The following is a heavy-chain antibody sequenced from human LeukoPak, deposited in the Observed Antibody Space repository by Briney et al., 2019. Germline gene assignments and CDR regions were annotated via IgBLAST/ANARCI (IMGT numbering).Heavy chain of an antibody. CDR2: INHSGST. CDR3: ARGRWYYYGSGSSHY. CDR1: GDSISSSSYY. D-gene: IGHD3-10*01. Sequence: SETLSLTCTVSGDSISSSSYYWGWIRQPPGKGLEWIGEINHSGSTNYNPSLKSRVTISVDTSKNQFSLKLSSVTAADTAVYYCARGRWYYYGSGSSHYWGQGTLVTVSS. V-gene: IGHV4-39*07. J-gene: IGHJ4*02.